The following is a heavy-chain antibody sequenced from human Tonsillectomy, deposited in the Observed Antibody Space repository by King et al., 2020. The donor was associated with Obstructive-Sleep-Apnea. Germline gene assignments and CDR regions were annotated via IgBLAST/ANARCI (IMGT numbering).Heavy chain of an antibody. CDR3: ARHYPYYYDSSTYPEAFDY. CDR2: IYPVDSDI. CDR1: GYTFSTNW. J-gene: IGHJ4*02. D-gene: IGHD3-22*01. Sequence: VQLVESGAEVRKPGESLRISCKASGYTFSTNWLAWVRQMPGKGLELMGVIYPVDSDIRYTPSFEGQVSISADMSISTAYLQWNSLKASDTALYYCARHYPYYYDSSTYPEAFDYWGQGTLVTVSS. V-gene: IGHV5-51*01.